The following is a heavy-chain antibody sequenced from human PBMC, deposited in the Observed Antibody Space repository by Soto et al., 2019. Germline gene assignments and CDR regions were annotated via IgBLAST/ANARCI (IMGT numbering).Heavy chain of an antibody. CDR3: AKTANGWFSAFDI. J-gene: IGHJ3*02. CDR1: GFTFSSYS. V-gene: IGHV3-48*01. CDR2: ISSISSTI. D-gene: IGHD6-19*01. Sequence: GGSLRLSCAASGFTFSSYSMNWVRQAPGKGLEWVSYISSISSTIYYADSVKGRFTFSRDNSKNTLYLQMNSLRAEDTAVYYCAKTANGWFSAFDIWGQGTMVTVSS.